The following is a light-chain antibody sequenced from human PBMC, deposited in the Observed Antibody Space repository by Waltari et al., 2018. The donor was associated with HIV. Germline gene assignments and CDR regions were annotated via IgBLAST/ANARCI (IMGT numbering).Light chain of an antibody. CDR2: GAS. CDR1: QGVSIN. Sequence: EVVMTQSPATLSVSPGERATLSCRASQGVSINLAWHQQKPGQAPRLLSYGASTRATGIPARFSGSGSGTEFTLTISSLQSEDFAVYYCQQYNDWPLTFGGGTKVEIK. V-gene: IGKV3-15*01. J-gene: IGKJ4*01. CDR3: QQYNDWPLT.